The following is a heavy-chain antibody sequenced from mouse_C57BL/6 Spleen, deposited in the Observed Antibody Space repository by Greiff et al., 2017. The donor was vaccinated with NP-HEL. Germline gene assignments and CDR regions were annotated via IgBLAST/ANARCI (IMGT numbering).Heavy chain of an antibody. CDR2: INPYNGGT. J-gene: IGHJ4*01. Sequence: EVKLQQSGPVLVKPGASVKMSCKASGYTFTDYYMNWVKQSHGKSLEWIGVINPYNGGTSYNQKFKGKATLTVDKSSSTAYMELNSLTSEDSAVYYCARYHYGNYGAMDYWGQGTSVTVSS. CDR1: GYTFTDYY. V-gene: IGHV1-19*01. D-gene: IGHD2-1*01. CDR3: ARYHYGNYGAMDY.